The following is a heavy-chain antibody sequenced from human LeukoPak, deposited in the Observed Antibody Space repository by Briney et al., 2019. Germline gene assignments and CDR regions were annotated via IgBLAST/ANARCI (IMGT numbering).Heavy chain of an antibody. D-gene: IGHD1-1*01. J-gene: IGHJ4*02. Sequence: SETLSLTCAVYGGSFSGYYWSWIRQPPAKGLEWIGYIYYSGSTNYNPSLKSRVTISVDTSKNQFSLKLSSVTAADTAVYYCARDRGTITDYWGQGTLVTVSS. CDR3: ARDRGTITDY. CDR2: IYYSGST. V-gene: IGHV4-59*01. CDR1: GGSFSGYY.